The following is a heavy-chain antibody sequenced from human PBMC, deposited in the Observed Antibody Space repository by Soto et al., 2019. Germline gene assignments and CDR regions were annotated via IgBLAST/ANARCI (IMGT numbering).Heavy chain of an antibody. CDR3: ARAGYSGSYYRWFDP. J-gene: IGHJ5*02. V-gene: IGHV3-48*03. CDR2: ISSSGSTI. CDR1: GFTFSSYE. D-gene: IGHD1-26*01. Sequence: EVQLVESGGGLVQPGGSQRLSCAASGFTFSSYEMNWVRQAPGKGLEWVSYISSSGSTIYYADSVKGRFTISRDNAKNSLYLQMNSLRAEDTAVYYCARAGYSGSYYRWFDPWGQGTLVTVSS.